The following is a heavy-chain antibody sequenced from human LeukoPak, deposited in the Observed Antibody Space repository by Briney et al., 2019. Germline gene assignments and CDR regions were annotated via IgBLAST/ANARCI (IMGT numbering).Heavy chain of an antibody. CDR3: SNLLAYYYYMDV. J-gene: IGHJ6*03. Sequence: SVKVSCKASGGTFSSYAISWVRQAPGQGLEWMGGIIPIFGTANYARKFQGRVTITADESTSTAYMELSGLRSEDTAVYYCSNLLAYYYYMDVWGKGTTVTVSS. CDR1: GGTFSSYA. CDR2: IIPIFGTA. V-gene: IGHV1-69*01.